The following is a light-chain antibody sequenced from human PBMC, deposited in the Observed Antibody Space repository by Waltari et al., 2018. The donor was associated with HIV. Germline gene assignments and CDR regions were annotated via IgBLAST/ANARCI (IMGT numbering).Light chain of an antibody. J-gene: IGLJ2*01. Sequence: QSALTQPPSASGSPGQSVTISCTRTSSAVGGYISVSWYQQHPGKAPKLMIYEVSKRPSGVPDRFSGSKSGNAASLTVSGLQAEDEADYYCSSYAGSNNVIFGGGTKLTVL. V-gene: IGLV2-8*01. CDR3: SSYAGSNNVI. CDR2: EVS. CDR1: SSAVGGYIS.